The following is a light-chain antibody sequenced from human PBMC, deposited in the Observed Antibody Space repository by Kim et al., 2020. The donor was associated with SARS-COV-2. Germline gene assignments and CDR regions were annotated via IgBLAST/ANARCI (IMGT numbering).Light chain of an antibody. Sequence: ALGQTVRITCQGDRLRTYYASWYQKKPGQAPVLVIYGKSNRPSGIPDRFSGSSSGNTVSLTITGAQAEDEADYYCNSRDSSGNHYVFGTGTKVTVL. J-gene: IGLJ1*01. CDR1: RLRTYY. CDR3: NSRDSSGNHYV. CDR2: GKS. V-gene: IGLV3-19*01.